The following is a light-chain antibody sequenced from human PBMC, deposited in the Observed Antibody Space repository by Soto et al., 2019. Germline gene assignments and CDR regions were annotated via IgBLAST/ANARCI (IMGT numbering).Light chain of an antibody. CDR1: SFNIGSNT. CDR3: AAWDDTLNGWV. V-gene: IGLV1-44*01. CDR2: SNV. J-gene: IGLJ3*02. Sequence: QAVVTQTPSASAAPGQRVTISCSGSSFNIGSNTASWYQQLPGTAPKLLMYSNVQRPSGVPDRFSGSKSGTSVSLVISGLQSEDEAEYYCAAWDDTLNGWVFGGGTKLTVL.